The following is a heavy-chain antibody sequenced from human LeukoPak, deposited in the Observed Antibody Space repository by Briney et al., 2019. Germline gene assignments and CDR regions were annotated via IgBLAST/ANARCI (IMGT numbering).Heavy chain of an antibody. J-gene: IGHJ4*02. Sequence: GGSLRLSCAASGFTFSSYTMSWVRQAPGKGLEWVSAISGSGGSTYYADSVKGRFTISSDNSKNTLYLQMNSLRAEDTAVYYCARSKGITIFGSPLDYWGQGTLVTVSS. CDR3: ARSKGITIFGSPLDY. D-gene: IGHD3-3*01. CDR2: ISGSGGST. CDR1: GFTFSSYT. V-gene: IGHV3-23*01.